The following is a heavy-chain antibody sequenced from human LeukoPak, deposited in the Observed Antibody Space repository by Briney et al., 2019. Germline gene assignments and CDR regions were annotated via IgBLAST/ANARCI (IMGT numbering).Heavy chain of an antibody. D-gene: IGHD6-19*01. CDR2: ISYDGSNK. CDR3: ARDRRVSIAVAGVLDY. Sequence: QPGRSLRLSCAASGFTFSSYAMHWVRLAPGKGLEWVAVISYDGSNKYYADSVKGRFTISRDNSKNTLYLQMNSLRAEDTAVYYCARDRRVSIAVAGVLDYWGQGTLVTVSS. CDR1: GFTFSSYA. J-gene: IGHJ4*02. V-gene: IGHV3-30-3*01.